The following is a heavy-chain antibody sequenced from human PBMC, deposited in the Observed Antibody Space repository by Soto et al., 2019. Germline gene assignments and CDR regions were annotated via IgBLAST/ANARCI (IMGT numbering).Heavy chain of an antibody. Sequence: GASVKVSCKASGYTFTSYAMHWVRQAPGQRLEWMGWINAGNGNTKYSQKFQGRVTITRDTSASTAYMELSSLRSEDTAVYYCARVSRDYYGSSGYYFEYFQHWGQATLVTVSS. CDR1: GYTFTSYA. V-gene: IGHV1-3*01. J-gene: IGHJ1*01. CDR2: INAGNGNT. D-gene: IGHD3-22*01. CDR3: ARVSRDYYGSSGYYFEYFQH.